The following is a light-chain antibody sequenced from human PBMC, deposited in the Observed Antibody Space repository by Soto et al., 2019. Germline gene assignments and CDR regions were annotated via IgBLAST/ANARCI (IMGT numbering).Light chain of an antibody. Sequence: QSVLTQPASVSGSPGQSITISCTGTSSDVGGYKYVSWYQQHPGKAPKLMIYEVSNRPSGVSNRFSGSKSGNTASLTISGLRAEDEADYYCSSYTSSSSWVFGGGTQLTVL. CDR3: SSYTSSSSWV. J-gene: IGLJ3*02. V-gene: IGLV2-14*01. CDR1: SSDVGGYKY. CDR2: EVS.